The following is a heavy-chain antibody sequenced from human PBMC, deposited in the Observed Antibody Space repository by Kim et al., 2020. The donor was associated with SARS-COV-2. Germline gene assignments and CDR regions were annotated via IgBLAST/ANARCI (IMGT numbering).Heavy chain of an antibody. CDR3: AREHVKTRGWVSTRDLDYYGMDV. V-gene: IGHV1-2*04. J-gene: IGHJ6*02. CDR1: GYTFTGYY. D-gene: IGHD1-26*01. Sequence: ASVKVSCKASGYTFTGYYMHWVRQAPGQGLEWMGWINPNSGGTNYAQKFQGWVTMTRDTSISTAYMELSRLRSDDTAVYYCAREHVKTRGWVSTRDLDYYGMDVWGQGTTVTVSS. CDR2: INPNSGGT.